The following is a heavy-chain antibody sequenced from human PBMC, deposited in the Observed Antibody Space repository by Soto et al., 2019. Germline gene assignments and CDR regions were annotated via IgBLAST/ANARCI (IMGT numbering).Heavy chain of an antibody. Sequence: ASVKVSCKASGGTFSSYAISWVRQAPGQGLEWMGGIIPIFGTANYAQKFQGRVTITADESTSTAYMELSSLRSEDTAVYYCAFQPRYYDILSWGQGTLVTVSS. V-gene: IGHV1-69*13. CDR1: GGTFSSYA. D-gene: IGHD3-9*01. CDR3: AFQPRYYDILS. CDR2: IIPIFGTA. J-gene: IGHJ5*02.